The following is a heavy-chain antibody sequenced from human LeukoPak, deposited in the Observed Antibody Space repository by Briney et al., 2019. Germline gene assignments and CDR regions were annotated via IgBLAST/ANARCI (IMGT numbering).Heavy chain of an antibody. Sequence: GESLKISCKVSGYSFTTYWIGWVRQMPGKCLEWMGIIYPGDSDTKYSPSFQGQVTISADKPISPAYLQWSSLKASDTAMYYCARRRTSGYYYFDYWGQGTLVTVSS. CDR2: IYPGDSDT. CDR1: GYSFTTYW. V-gene: IGHV5-51*01. CDR3: ARRRTSGYYYFDY. J-gene: IGHJ4*02. D-gene: IGHD3-22*01.